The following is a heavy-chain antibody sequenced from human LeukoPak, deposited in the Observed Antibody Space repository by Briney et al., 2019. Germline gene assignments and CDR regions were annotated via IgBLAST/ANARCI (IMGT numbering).Heavy chain of an antibody. J-gene: IGHJ5*02. V-gene: IGHV4-39*07. D-gene: IGHD6-19*01. Sequence: PSETLSLTCTVSDGSISSSSYYWGRIRQPPGKGLEWIGSIYYSGSTYYNPSLKSRVTISVDTSKSQFSLKVTSVTAADTAVYFCARDGRLYSSGQVVWFDPWGQGTLVTVSS. CDR1: DGSISSSSYY. CDR3: ARDGRLYSSGQVVWFDP. CDR2: IYYSGST.